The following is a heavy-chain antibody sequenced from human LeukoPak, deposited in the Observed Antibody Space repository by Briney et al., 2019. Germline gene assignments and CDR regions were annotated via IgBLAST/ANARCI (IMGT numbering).Heavy chain of an antibody. CDR2: IYYSGST. J-gene: IGHJ3*02. CDR1: GGSVSSGSYY. CDR3: ARTSGGIFDAFDI. D-gene: IGHD3-16*01. Sequence: SETLSLTCTVSGGSVSSGSYYWSWIRQPPGKGLEWIGYIYYSGSTNYNPSLKSRVTISVDTSKNQFSLKLSSVTAADTAVYYCARTSGGIFDAFDIWGQGTMVTVSS. V-gene: IGHV4-61*01.